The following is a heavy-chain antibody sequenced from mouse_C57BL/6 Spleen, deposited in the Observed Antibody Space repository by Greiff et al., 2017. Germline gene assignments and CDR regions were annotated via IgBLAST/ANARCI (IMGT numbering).Heavy chain of an antibody. J-gene: IGHJ1*03. CDR2: ISNGGGST. D-gene: IGHD2-3*01. CDR1: GFTFSDYY. Sequence: EVHLVESGGGLVQPGGSLKLSCAASGFTFSDYYMYWVRQTPEKRLEWVAYISNGGGSTYYPDTVKGRFTISRDNAKNTLYLQMSRLKSEDTAMYYCARRDGYWYFDVWGTGTTVTVSS. CDR3: ARRDGYWYFDV. V-gene: IGHV5-12*01.